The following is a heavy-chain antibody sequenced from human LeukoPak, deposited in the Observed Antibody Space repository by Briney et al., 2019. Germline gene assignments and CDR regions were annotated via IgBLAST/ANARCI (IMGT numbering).Heavy chain of an antibody. J-gene: IGHJ6*03. CDR1: GFTFSSYS. D-gene: IGHD3-3*01. V-gene: IGHV3-48*04. Sequence: GGSLRLSCAASGFTFSSYSMNWVRQAPGKGLEWVSYISSSSSTIYYADSVKGRFTISRDNAKNSLYLQMNSLRAEDTAVYYCARVYYDFWSGYYNYYYYMDVWGKGTTVTVSS. CDR3: ARVYYDFWSGYYNYYYYMDV. CDR2: ISSSSSTI.